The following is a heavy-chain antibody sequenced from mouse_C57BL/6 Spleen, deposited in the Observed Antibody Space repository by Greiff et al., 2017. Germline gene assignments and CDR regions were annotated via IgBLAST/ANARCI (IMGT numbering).Heavy chain of an antibody. D-gene: IGHD2-12*01. CDR1: GFTFSSYA. J-gene: IGHJ3*01. CDR2: ISDGGSYT. Sequence: DVMLVESGGGLVKPGGSLKLSCAASGFTFSSYAMSWVRQTPEKRLEWVATISDGGSYTYYPDNVKGRFTISRDNAKNNLYLQMSHLKSEDTAMYYCAREDSPSRAWFAYWGQGTLVTVSA. V-gene: IGHV5-4*01. CDR3: AREDSPSRAWFAY.